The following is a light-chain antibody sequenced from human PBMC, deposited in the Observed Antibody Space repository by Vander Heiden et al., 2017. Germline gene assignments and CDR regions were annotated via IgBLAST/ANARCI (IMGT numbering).Light chain of an antibody. CDR3: QQYQNWPPT. CDR1: QSVGGI. J-gene: IGKJ1*01. CDR2: GAS. Sequence: EIVMTQSPATLSVSPGERATLSCRASQSVGGILAWYKQIPGQGHRLLIYGASSRAIGSPARFSGRGYGTEVTLTISSRQSEDFAVDYCQQYQNWPPTFGQGTKVEIK. V-gene: IGKV3-15*01.